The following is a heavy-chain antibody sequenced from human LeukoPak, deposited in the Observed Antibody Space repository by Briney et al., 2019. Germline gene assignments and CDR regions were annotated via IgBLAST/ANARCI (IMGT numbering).Heavy chain of an antibody. CDR1: GFTFSSYS. Sequence: GGSLRLSCAASGFTFSSYSMNWVRQAPGKGLEWVSSISSSRSYKYYADSLKGRFTISRDNAKNSLYLQMNSLTAEDTAVYYCARVLPAPVDYYYMDVWGKGTTDTVSS. J-gene: IGHJ6*03. CDR3: ARVLPAPVDYYYMDV. D-gene: IGHD2-2*01. CDR2: ISSSRSYK. V-gene: IGHV3-21*01.